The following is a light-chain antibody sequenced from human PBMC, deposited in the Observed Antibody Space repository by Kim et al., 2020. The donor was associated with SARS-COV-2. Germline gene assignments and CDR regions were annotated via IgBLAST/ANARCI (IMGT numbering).Light chain of an antibody. Sequence: QRVTISCSGSSSNIGNNTVNWYQQLPGTAPKLLIYSNNQRPSGVPDRFSGSKSGTSASLAISGLQSEAEADYYCAAWDDSLNGPVFGGGTQLTVL. CDR2: SNN. J-gene: IGLJ2*01. CDR3: AAWDDSLNGPV. V-gene: IGLV1-44*01. CDR1: SSNIGNNT.